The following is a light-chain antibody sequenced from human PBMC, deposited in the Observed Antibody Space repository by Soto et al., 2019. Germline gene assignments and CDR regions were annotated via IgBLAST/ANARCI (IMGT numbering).Light chain of an antibody. CDR2: EGS. CDR3: CSYVGSSTLV. J-gene: IGLJ3*02. CDR1: SSDVGRYNI. Sequence: QSALTQPASVSGSPGQSITISCTGTSSDVGRYNIVSWYQQHPGKAPTVMIYEGSRRPSGVSNRFSGSKSGNTASLTISGLQAEDEADYYCCSYVGSSTLVFGGGTQLTVL. V-gene: IGLV2-23*01.